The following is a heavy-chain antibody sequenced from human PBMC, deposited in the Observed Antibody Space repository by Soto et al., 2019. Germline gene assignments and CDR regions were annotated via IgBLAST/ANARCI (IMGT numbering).Heavy chain of an antibody. CDR2: IKQDGSEK. J-gene: IGHJ4*02. CDR1: GFTFSSYW. D-gene: IGHD4-17*01. CDR3: ARDQNGDLDY. V-gene: IGHV3-7*01. Sequence: EVQLVESGGGVVQPGGSLRLSCAASGFTFSSYWMSWVRQAPGKGLEWVANIKQDGSEKYYVDSVKGRFTISRENAQNSLYLQMNSLRAEATAVYYCARDQNGDLDYWGKGPLVTVSS.